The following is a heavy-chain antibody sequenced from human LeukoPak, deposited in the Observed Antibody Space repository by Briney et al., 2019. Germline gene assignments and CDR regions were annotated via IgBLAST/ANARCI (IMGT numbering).Heavy chain of an antibody. D-gene: IGHD3-10*01. Sequence: PGGSLRLSCAASGFIFSNAWMSWVRQAPGKGLEWVGRIKSKTDGGTTAYAAPGKGRFTILRGNSKNRLYLQMTSLKAEDTTVYYCTTDHGTMVRGTLLYWGQGTLVTGSS. CDR2: IKSKTDGGTT. V-gene: IGHV3-15*01. CDR3: TTDHGTMVRGTLLY. J-gene: IGHJ4*02. CDR1: GFIFSNAW.